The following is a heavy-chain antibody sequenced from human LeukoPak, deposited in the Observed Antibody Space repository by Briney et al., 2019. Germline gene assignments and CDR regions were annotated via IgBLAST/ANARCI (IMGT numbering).Heavy chain of an antibody. CDR3: ARGLFLSGYLDAFDI. D-gene: IGHD3-22*01. V-gene: IGHV3-30*02. J-gene: IGHJ3*02. Sequence: GGSLRLSCAASGFTFSNFGMHWVRQAPGKGLEWVTFIPYDGSNKYYADSVKGRCTISRDNSKNTLYLQMNSLRVEDTAVYYCARGLFLSGYLDAFDIWGQGTVVTVSS. CDR2: IPYDGSNK. CDR1: GFTFSNFG.